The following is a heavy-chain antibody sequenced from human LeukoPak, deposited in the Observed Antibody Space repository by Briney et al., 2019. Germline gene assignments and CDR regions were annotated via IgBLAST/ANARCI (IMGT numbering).Heavy chain of an antibody. Sequence: PSETLSLTCTVSGGSISSYYWSWIRQPPGEGLEWVGQIYYCGGTNYNPSLKSRVSVSIDTSKNLFSLKLNSVTAADTAVYYCAAESERWLVRSWGQGTLVTVSS. V-gene: IGHV4-59*03. CDR3: AAESERWLVRS. J-gene: IGHJ4*02. D-gene: IGHD6-19*01. CDR2: IYYCGGT. CDR1: GGSISSYY.